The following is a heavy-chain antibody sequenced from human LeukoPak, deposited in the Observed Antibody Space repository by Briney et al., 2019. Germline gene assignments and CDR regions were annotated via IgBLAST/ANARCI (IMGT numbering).Heavy chain of an antibody. Sequence: GGSLRLSCAASGFTFSNYGMSWVRQAPGKGLEWVAVISYDGSNKYYADSVKGRFTISRDNSKNTLYLQMNSLRAEDTAVYYCARDPPYCGGDCWLYYFDYWGQGTLVTVSS. J-gene: IGHJ4*02. CDR1: GFTFSNYG. CDR3: ARDPPYCGGDCWLYYFDY. CDR2: ISYDGSNK. V-gene: IGHV3-30*03. D-gene: IGHD2-21*02.